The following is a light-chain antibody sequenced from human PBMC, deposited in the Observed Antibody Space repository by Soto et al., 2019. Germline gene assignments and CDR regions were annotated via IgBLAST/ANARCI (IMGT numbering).Light chain of an antibody. V-gene: IGKV2-30*02. CDR3: MQGSYGPT. CDR1: QNLVHTTGYTY. J-gene: IGKJ4*01. CDR2: KVS. Sequence: DVVLTQSPLSLPVTLGQPASISCRSSQNLVHTTGYTYLNWFQQRPGQSPRRLIYKVSNRDFWVPDRISGRGSGTEFTLKISRVEAEDIGVYFCMQGSYGPTFCEGNQVQIK.